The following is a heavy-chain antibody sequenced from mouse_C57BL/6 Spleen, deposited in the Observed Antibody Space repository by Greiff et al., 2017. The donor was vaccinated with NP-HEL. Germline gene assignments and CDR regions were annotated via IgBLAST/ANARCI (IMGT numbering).Heavy chain of an antibody. Sequence: EVQLQQSGPGLVKPSQSLSLTCSVTGYSITSGYYWNWIRQFPGNKLEWMGYISYDGSNNYNPSLKNRISITRDTSKNQLLLKLKTATTEDTATYDCAREELTGTWFAYWGQGTLVTVSA. CDR2: ISYDGSN. V-gene: IGHV3-6*01. CDR3: AREELTGTWFAY. D-gene: IGHD4-1*01. CDR1: GYSITSGYY. J-gene: IGHJ3*01.